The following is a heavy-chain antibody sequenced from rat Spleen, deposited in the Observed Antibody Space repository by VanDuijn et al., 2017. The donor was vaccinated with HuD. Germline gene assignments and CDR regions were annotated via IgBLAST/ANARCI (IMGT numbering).Heavy chain of an antibody. Sequence: QVQLKESGPGLVQPSQTLSLTCTVSGFSLISYAVNWVRQPPGKGLEWMGGIWGDGSTKYSSVLKSRLSISRDTSKSQVFLKVNSLQTEDTAIYFCARSDYYSGSFPYWGQGVMVTVSS. CDR2: IWGDGST. CDR3: ARSDYYSGSFPY. V-gene: IGHV2-13*01. J-gene: IGHJ2*01. D-gene: IGHD1-1*01. CDR1: GFSLISYA.